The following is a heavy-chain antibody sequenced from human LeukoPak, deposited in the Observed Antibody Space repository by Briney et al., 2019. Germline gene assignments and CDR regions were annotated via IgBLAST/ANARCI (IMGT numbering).Heavy chain of an antibody. D-gene: IGHD2-8*01. CDR1: GFTFSSYG. Sequence: GGSLRLSCAASGFTFSSYGMSWVRQAPGKGLEWASGLSGSGSNTYYADSVKGRFTISRDNSKNTLYLQMNGLRAEDTAIYYCARAVYAGGYGRFYFDYWGQGTLVTVSS. CDR3: ARAVYAGGYGRFYFDY. CDR2: LSGSGSNT. J-gene: IGHJ4*02. V-gene: IGHV3-23*01.